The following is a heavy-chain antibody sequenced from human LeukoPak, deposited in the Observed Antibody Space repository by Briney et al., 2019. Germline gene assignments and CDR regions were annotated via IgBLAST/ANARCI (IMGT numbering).Heavy chain of an antibody. CDR1: GFTFDDYA. D-gene: IGHD6-13*01. Sequence: PGGSLRLSCAASGFTFDDYAMHWVRQAPGKGLEWVSGISWNSGSIGYADSVKGRFTISRDNAKNSLYLQMNSLRAEDTAVYYCAREGRSSWYRSSGVDYWGQGTLVTVSS. CDR3: AREGRSSWYRSSGVDY. CDR2: ISWNSGSI. J-gene: IGHJ4*02. V-gene: IGHV3-9*01.